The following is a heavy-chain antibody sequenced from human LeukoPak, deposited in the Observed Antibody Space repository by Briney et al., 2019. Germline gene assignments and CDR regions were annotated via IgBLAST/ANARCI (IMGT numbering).Heavy chain of an antibody. D-gene: IGHD6-19*01. CDR2: ISGSGGST. J-gene: IGHJ4*02. V-gene: IGHV3-23*01. CDR1: GFAFSSYS. CDR3: AKGRSEGGWLYFDY. Sequence: PGGSLRLSCAASGFAFSSYSMNWVRQAPGTGLEWVSAISGSGGSTYYADSVKGRFTISRDNSKNTLYLQMNSLRAEDTAVYYCAKGRSEGGWLYFDYWGQGTLVTVSS.